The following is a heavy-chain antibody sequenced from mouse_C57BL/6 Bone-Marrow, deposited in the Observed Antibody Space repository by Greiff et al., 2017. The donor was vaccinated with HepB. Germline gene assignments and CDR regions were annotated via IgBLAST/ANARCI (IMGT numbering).Heavy chain of an antibody. J-gene: IGHJ2*01. D-gene: IGHD2-3*01. CDR1: GYTFTG. CDR3: ARGGWLLPYDY. Sequence: VQLQESGAELMKPGASVKLSCKATGYTFTGLEWIGEILPGSGSTNYNEKFKGKATFTADTSSNTAYMQLSSLTTEDSAIYYCARGGWLLPYDYWGQGTTLTVSS. V-gene: IGHV1-9*01. CDR2: ILPGSGST.